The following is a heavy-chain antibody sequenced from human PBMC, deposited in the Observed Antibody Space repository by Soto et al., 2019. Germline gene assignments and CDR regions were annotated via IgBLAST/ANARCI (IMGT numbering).Heavy chain of an antibody. Sequence: XSVKVSCKASVYTFTSYDINWVRQATGQGLEWMGWMNPNSGNTGYAQKFQGRVTMTRNTSIRTAYMELSSLRSEDTAVYYCARGARTMVRGVITTPDYWGQGTLVTVSS. D-gene: IGHD3-10*01. CDR2: MNPNSGNT. V-gene: IGHV1-8*01. CDR3: ARGARTMVRGVITTPDY. J-gene: IGHJ4*02. CDR1: VYTFTSYD.